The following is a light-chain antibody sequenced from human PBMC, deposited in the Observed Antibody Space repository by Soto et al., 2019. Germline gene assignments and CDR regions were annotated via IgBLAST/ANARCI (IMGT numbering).Light chain of an antibody. Sequence: EIVLTQSPATLSLSPGERATLSCRASQSVSSYLAWYQQKPGQAPRLLIYDASNRATGIPARFSGSGSGTDFTLTISGLEPEDFAVYYCQEYNDWRPITFGGGTKVDIK. CDR1: QSVSSY. CDR3: QEYNDWRPIT. J-gene: IGKJ4*01. CDR2: DAS. V-gene: IGKV3-11*01.